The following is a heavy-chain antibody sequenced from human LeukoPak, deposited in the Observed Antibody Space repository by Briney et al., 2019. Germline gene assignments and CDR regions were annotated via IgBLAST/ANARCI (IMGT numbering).Heavy chain of an antibody. D-gene: IGHD2-2*02. CDR2: INPNSGGT. Sequence: ASVKVSCKASGYTFTGYYMHWVRQAPGQGLEWMGWINPNSGGTNYAQKFQGRVTMTRDTSISTAYMELRSLRSDDTAVYYCARPLYCSSTSCYTGGGMDVWGQGTTVTVSS. V-gene: IGHV1-2*02. CDR3: ARPLYCSSTSCYTGGGMDV. J-gene: IGHJ6*02. CDR1: GYTFTGYY.